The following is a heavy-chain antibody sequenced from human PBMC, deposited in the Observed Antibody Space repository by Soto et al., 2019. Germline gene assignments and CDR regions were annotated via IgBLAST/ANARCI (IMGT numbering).Heavy chain of an antibody. CDR1: GGSFSGYY. V-gene: IGHV4-34*01. J-gene: IGHJ3*02. CDR2: INHSGST. Sequence: QVQLQQWGAGLLKPSETLSLTCAVYGGSFSGYYWSWIRQPPGKGLEWRGEINHSGSTNYNTSIKSRVTIAVDPSKNKFSLKLSSVTAADTAVYYCARDGDYLSDAFDIWGQGTIVTVSS. D-gene: IGHD4-17*01. CDR3: ARDGDYLSDAFDI.